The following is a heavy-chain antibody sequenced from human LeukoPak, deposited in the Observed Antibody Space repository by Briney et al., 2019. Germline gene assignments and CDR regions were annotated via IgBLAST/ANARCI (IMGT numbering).Heavy chain of an antibody. CDR2: ISGYNGDT. J-gene: IGHJ3*02. CDR1: GNSLTSYG. CDR3: ATSDSSGAFDI. D-gene: IGHD6-19*01. V-gene: IGHV1-18*01. Sequence: ASVKVSCKASGNSLTSYGITWVRQAPGQGLECMGWISGYNGDTKYAQKFQDRVTMTTDTSTNTAYMALSGLRSDDTAVYYCATSDSSGAFDIWGQGTEVTVSS.